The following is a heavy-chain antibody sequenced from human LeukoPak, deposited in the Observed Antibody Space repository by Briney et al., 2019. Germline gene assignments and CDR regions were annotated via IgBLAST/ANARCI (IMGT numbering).Heavy chain of an antibody. CDR3: ATLNSVYDAFDI. J-gene: IGHJ3*02. Sequence: GGSLSLSCAASGFTFSSYAMSWVRQAPGKGLEWVSGVSGSGGSTYYADSVKGRFTISRDNSNDTLYLQVSSLRAEDTAVYYCATLNSVYDAFDIWGQGTVVTVSS. CDR1: GFTFSSYA. CDR2: VSGSGGST. V-gene: IGHV3-23*01. D-gene: IGHD1/OR15-1a*01.